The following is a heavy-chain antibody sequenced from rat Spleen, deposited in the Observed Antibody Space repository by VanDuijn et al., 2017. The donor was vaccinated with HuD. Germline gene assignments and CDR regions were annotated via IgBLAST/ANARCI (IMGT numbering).Heavy chain of an antibody. V-gene: IGHV5S10*01. D-gene: IGHD1-12*03. CDR3: TTGYYDGYYLVFDY. CDR1: GFTFSNYD. CDR2: ISYDGSST. Sequence: EVQLVESGGGLVQPGRSLKLSCAASGFTFSNYDMAWVRQAPKKGLEWVATISYDGSSTNYRDSVKGRFTISRDNAKNTQYLQMDSLRSEDTATYYCTTGYYDGYYLVFDYWGQGVMVTVSS. J-gene: IGHJ2*01.